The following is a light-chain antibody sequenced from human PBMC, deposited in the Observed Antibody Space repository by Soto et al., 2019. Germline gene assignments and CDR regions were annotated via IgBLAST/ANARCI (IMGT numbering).Light chain of an antibody. CDR1: QSVSSSY. V-gene: IGKV3-20*01. J-gene: IGKJ3*01. CDR2: GAS. CDR3: QQYCTSPRFT. Sequence: EIVLTQSPGTLSLSPGERATLSCRASQSVSSSYLAGYQQKPGQAPRLLIYGASSRATGIPDRFSGSGSGTDFTLTISRLEPEDFAVYYCQQYCTSPRFTFGPGTKVDIK.